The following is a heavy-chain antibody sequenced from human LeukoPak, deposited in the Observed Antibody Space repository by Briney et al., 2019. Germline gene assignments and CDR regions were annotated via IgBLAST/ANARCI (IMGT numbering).Heavy chain of an antibody. CDR3: ARSGKMAAPPAY. D-gene: IGHD4-23*01. Sequence: GGSLRLSCAASGFTFTNYATSWVRQAPGKGLEWVSVIGFGGASTYYADSVKGRFTISRDNSKNTLHLQMDSLRAEDTAVYYCARSGKMAAPPAYWGQGTLVTVSS. V-gene: IGHV3-23*01. CDR2: IGFGGAST. CDR1: GFTFTNYA. J-gene: IGHJ4*02.